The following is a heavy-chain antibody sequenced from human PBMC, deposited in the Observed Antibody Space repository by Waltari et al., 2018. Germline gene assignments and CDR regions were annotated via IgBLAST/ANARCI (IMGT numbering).Heavy chain of an antibody. CDR2: IYYSGST. CDR3: ARTGYSSSPSFDY. J-gene: IGHJ4*02. D-gene: IGHD6-6*01. Sequence: QVQLQESGPGLVKPSETLSLTCTVSGGSISSYYWSWIRQPPGKGLEWIGYIYYSGSTNYNPSLKSRVTISVDTFISQFSLKLSSVTAADTAVYYCARTGYSSSPSFDYWGQGTLVTVSS. CDR1: GGSISSYY. V-gene: IGHV4-59*01.